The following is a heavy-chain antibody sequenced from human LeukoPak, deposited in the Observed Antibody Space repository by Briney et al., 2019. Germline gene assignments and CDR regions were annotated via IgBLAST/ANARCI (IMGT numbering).Heavy chain of an antibody. CDR3: ARGDSGYDYGFDN. Sequence: SEKVSCKASGGTFSSHAISWVRQAPGQGLEWVGGIIPIFGTTNYAQKFQGRVTITTDESTSTGYMELRSLRSDDTAVYYCARGDSGYDYGFDNWGQGTLVTVSS. D-gene: IGHD5-12*01. CDR2: IIPIFGTT. V-gene: IGHV1-69*05. CDR1: GGTFSSHA. J-gene: IGHJ4*02.